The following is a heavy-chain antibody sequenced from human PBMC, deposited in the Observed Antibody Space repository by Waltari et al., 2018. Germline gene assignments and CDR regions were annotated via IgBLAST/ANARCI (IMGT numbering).Heavy chain of an antibody. D-gene: IGHD6-6*01. CDR1: GYTFTSYD. CDR2: MNPNSGNT. V-gene: IGHV1-8*01. CDR3: ARESIAARRYYYYGMDV. J-gene: IGHJ6*02. Sequence: QVQLVQSGAEVKKPGASVKVSCKASGYTFTSYDLNWVRQATGQGLEWMGWMNPNSGNTGYAQKFQGRVTMTRNTSISTAYMELSSLRSEDTAVYYCARESIAARRYYYYGMDVWGQGTTVTVSS.